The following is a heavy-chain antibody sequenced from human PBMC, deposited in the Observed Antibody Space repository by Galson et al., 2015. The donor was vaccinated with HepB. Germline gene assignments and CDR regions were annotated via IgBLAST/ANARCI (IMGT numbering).Heavy chain of an antibody. CDR1: GFSFNNAW. CDR3: TADPTDYGDIFSEHNYYYSYGMDV. CDR2: IKRKSDGGTT. J-gene: IGHJ6*02. Sequence: SLRLSCAASGFSFNNAWMTWVRQAAGKGLEWVGRIKRKSDGGTTDYAAPVKGRFSISRDDSKSTMYLQMNSLKTEDTAVYYCTADPTDYGDIFSEHNYYYSYGMDVWGQGTTVTVSS. V-gene: IGHV3-15*01. D-gene: IGHD4-17*01.